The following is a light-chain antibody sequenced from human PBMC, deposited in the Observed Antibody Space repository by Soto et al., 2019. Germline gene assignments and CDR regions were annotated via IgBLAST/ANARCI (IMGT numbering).Light chain of an antibody. CDR2: KAS. J-gene: IGKJ2*01. CDR1: RSITTW. CDR3: QHYNNFPYT. V-gene: IGKV1-5*03. Sequence: DIQMTQSPSTLSSFVGDMVTITCLASRSITTWLAWYQQKPGKAPNLLISKASNLESGVPSRFSGTGSGTEFTLTISSLQPDDFATYYCQHYNNFPYTFGQGTKLEIK.